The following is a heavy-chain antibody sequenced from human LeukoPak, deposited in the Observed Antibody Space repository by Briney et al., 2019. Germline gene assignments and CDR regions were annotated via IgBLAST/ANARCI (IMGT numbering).Heavy chain of an antibody. CDR3: ARGGGLDV. Sequence: GGSLRLSCAASGFTFSSYWMNWARQAPGKGLEWVASIKHNGNVNYYVDSVKGRFTISRDNAKNSLYLQMSNLRAEDTAVYFCARGGGLDVWGQGTTVTVSS. V-gene: IGHV3-7*03. CDR1: GFTFSSYW. D-gene: IGHD3-16*01. J-gene: IGHJ6*02. CDR2: IKHNGNVN.